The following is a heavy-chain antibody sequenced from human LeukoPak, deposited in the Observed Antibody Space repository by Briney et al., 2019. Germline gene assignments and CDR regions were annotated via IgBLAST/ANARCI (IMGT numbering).Heavy chain of an antibody. CDR2: MYTDGDT. D-gene: IGHD3-9*01. J-gene: IGHJ6*02. V-gene: IGHV4-4*07. CDR1: GASISGYW. CDR3: ARVLSYYDILTGYYYYYGMDV. Sequence: PSETLSLTCDVSGASISGYWWSWIRQPAGKGLEWIGRMYTDGDTNYNPALKSRVTVSVDTSKNLFSLKLISVTAADTAVYYCARVLSYYDILTGYYYYYGMDVWGQGTTVTVSS.